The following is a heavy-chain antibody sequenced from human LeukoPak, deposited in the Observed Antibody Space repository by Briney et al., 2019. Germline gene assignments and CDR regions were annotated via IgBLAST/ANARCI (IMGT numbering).Heavy chain of an antibody. CDR3: AKSLVARCVADY. J-gene: IGHJ4*02. Sequence: PGGSLRLSCAASGFTFTNYAMNCVPQAPGKGLERVSGITDSGGRAYYADSVKGRFTVSRDNSENTLYLQMKTLRAEDTAIYFCAKSLVARCVADYWGQGTLVTVSS. CDR1: GFTFTNYA. D-gene: IGHD2-2*01. CDR2: ITDSGGRA. V-gene: IGHV3-23*01.